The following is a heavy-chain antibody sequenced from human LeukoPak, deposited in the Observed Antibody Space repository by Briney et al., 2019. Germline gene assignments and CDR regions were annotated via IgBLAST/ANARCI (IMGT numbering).Heavy chain of an antibody. Sequence: PGGSLRLSCAASGFTFSSYSMTWVRQAPGKGLEWVSYISSSSSTIYYADSVKGRFTISRDNAKNSLYLQMNSLRAEDTAVYYCARDSFRLWFDYWGQGTLVTVSS. V-gene: IGHV3-48*01. J-gene: IGHJ4*02. D-gene: IGHD5-18*01. CDR1: GFTFSSYS. CDR2: ISSSSSTI. CDR3: ARDSFRLWFDY.